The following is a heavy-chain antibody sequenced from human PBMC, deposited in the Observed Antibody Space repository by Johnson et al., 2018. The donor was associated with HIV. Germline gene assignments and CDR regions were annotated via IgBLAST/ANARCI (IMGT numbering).Heavy chain of an antibody. CDR3: ARGEQWLVPDSEDAFDI. Sequence: VQLVESGGGLIQPGGSLRLSCAASGFTVSSNYMSWVRQAPGKGLEWVSIIYSGGRTYHADSVKGRFTLSRDNSKNTLYLQMNSLRAEDTAVYYCARGEQWLVPDSEDAFDIWGQGTMVTVSS. D-gene: IGHD6-19*01. CDR2: IYSGGRT. V-gene: IGHV3-53*01. CDR1: GFTVSSNY. J-gene: IGHJ3*02.